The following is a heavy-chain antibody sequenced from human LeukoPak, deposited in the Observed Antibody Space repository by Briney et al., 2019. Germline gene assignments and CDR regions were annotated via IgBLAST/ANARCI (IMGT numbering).Heavy chain of an antibody. CDR2: ITTSSSYT. D-gene: IGHD5-12*01. J-gene: IGHJ4*02. V-gene: IGHV3-21*01. CDR1: GFSFSSYN. CDR3: AINGGGDSGYGNFDY. Sequence: GGSLRLSCEASGFSFSSYNMDWVRQTPGKGLEWISSITTSSSYTFYADSVKGRFTISRDNARNSLYLQMNSLTAEDTAVYYCAINGGGDSGYGNFDYWGQGTLVTVSS.